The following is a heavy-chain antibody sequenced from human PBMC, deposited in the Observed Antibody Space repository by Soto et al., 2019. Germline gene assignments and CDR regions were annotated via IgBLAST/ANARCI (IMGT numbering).Heavy chain of an antibody. J-gene: IGHJ4*02. D-gene: IGHD1-26*01. V-gene: IGHV3-21*01. Sequence: GGSLRLSCAASGFTFSSYSMNWVRQAPGKGLEWVSSISSSSSYIYYADSVKGRFTISRDNAKNSLYLQMNSLRAEDTAVYYCARDRRGSYLNPIDYWGQGTLVTVSS. CDR3: ARDRRGSYLNPIDY. CDR1: GFTFSSYS. CDR2: ISSSSSYI.